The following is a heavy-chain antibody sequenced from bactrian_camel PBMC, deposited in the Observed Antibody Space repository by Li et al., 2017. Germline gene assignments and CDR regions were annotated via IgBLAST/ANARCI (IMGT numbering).Heavy chain of an antibody. CDR1: GRTVSSYV. J-gene: IGHJ4*01. D-gene: IGHD1*01. CDR3: AAGDTFCKGDYSLPPWSTYDY. V-gene: IGHV3-3*01. Sequence: HVQLVESGGGSVQAGGSLRLSCVGSGRTVSSYVRNYCMGWFRQAPGKEREWVALLNTIGGRTFYADSVRGRFTISKDNANNTVNLMMNSLKPEDTAMYYCAAGDTFCKGDYSLPPWSTYDYFGQGTQVTVS. CDR2: LNTIGGRT.